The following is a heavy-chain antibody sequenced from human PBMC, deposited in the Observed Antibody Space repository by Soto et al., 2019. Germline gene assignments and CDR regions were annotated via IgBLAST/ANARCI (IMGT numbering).Heavy chain of an antibody. J-gene: IGHJ4*02. CDR3: ARGEILYDGSGYQSFYFDY. V-gene: IGHV4-4*02. CDR1: GGSIRTPDW. CDR2: IYHSGTP. Sequence: PSETLSLTCNVSGGSIRTPDWWSWVRQTPEKGLEWIGEIYHSGTPNYNPSLKSRVSMSVDKSNNQFSLKMYSVTAADTAVYYCARGEILYDGSGYQSFYFDYWGQGTLVTVSS. D-gene: IGHD3-22*01.